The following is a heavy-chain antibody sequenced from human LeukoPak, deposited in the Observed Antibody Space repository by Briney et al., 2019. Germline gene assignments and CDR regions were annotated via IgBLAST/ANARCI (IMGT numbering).Heavy chain of an antibody. Sequence: SETLSLTCTVSCGSISSYYWSWIRQPPGKGLEWIGYIYYSGSTNYNPSLKSRVTISVDTSKNQFSLKLSSVTAADTAVYYCARGEQWLESYWYFDLWGRGTLVTVSS. CDR2: IYYSGST. D-gene: IGHD6-19*01. CDR3: ARGEQWLESYWYFDL. V-gene: IGHV4-59*01. CDR1: CGSISSYY. J-gene: IGHJ2*01.